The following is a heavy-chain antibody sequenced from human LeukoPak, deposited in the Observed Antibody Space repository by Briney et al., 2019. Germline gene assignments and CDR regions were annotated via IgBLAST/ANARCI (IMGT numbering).Heavy chain of an antibody. J-gene: IGHJ6*02. V-gene: IGHV1-8*01. Sequence: ASVKVSCKAFGYIFTSYDINWVRQATGQGLEWMGWMNPNSDNTGYAQKFQGRVTMTRNTSISTAYMELSSPTSDDTAVYYCAKAGSYYDMDVWGQGTTVTVSS. CDR2: MNPNSDNT. CDR1: GYIFTSYD. CDR3: AKAGSYYDMDV.